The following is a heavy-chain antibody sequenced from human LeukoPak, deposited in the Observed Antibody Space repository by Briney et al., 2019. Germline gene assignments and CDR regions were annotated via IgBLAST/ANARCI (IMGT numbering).Heavy chain of an antibody. J-gene: IGHJ4*02. CDR1: GFTFSSYA. D-gene: IGHD3-22*01. CDR2: TSFDGSDN. CDR3: ARAPGTMIVVDY. Sequence: PGRSLRLSCAASGFTFSSYAMHWVRQAPGKGLKWVAVTSFDGSDNYYADSVKGRFTISRDNSKNTLYLQMNSLRPDDTAVYYCARAPGTMIVVDYWGQGTLVTVST. V-gene: IGHV3-30*04.